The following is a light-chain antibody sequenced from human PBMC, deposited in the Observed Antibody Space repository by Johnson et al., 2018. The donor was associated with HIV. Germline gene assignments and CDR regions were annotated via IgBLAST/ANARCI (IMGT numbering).Light chain of an antibody. CDR3: GTWDGSLSAYV. Sequence: QSVLTQPPSVSVAPGQNVNISCSGGSPNIGSNYVSWYQQFPGTTAKLLIYENNKRPSGIPDRFSDSQSGTSANLAITGLQAGDEADYDCGTWDGSLSAYVFGTETKVTV. CDR1: SPNIGSNY. CDR2: ENN. J-gene: IGLJ1*01. V-gene: IGLV1-51*02.